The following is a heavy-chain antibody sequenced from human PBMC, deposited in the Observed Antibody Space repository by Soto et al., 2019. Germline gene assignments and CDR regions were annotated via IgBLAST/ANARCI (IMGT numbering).Heavy chain of an antibody. CDR3: ARGAEMSSLTKWFDP. D-gene: IGHD1-1*01. V-gene: IGHV3-11*01. CDR2: ISRDGNAI. CDR1: GFIFSDYY. Sequence: SLRLSCAASGFIFSDYYMSWIHQAPGKGLEWLAYISRDGNAIFYADSVIGRFTVSRDNAKNSLFLQMDDLRAEDTAMFFCARGAEMSSLTKWFDPWGQGTLVTVSS. J-gene: IGHJ5*02.